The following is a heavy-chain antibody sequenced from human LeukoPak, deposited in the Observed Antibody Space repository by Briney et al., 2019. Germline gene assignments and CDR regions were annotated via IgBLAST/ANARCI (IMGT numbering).Heavy chain of an antibody. CDR3: AKGRSWNWNDVFDY. J-gene: IGHJ4*02. D-gene: IGHD1-1*01. V-gene: IGHV5-51*01. CDR2: IYPGDSDT. CDR1: GYSFSNHW. Sequence: GESLKISCKGSGYSFSNHWIGWVRQMPGKGLEWMGIIYPGDSDTRYSPSFQGQVTISADMSINTAYLQWSSLKASDTAMYYCAKGRSWNWNDVFDYRGPGTLVTVSS.